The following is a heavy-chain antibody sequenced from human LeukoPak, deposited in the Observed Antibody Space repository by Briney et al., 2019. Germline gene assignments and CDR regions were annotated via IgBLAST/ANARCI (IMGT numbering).Heavy chain of an antibody. CDR2: ISTSSTYI. V-gene: IGHV3-21*01. CDR3: ARDPPFIIGTTFFDY. CDR1: GFTFSSYS. Sequence: PGGSLRLSCAASGFTFSSYSMNWVRQAPEKGLEWVSSISTSSTYIYYTDSVKGRFTISRDNAKNSLYLQMNSLRAEDTAVYYCARDPPFIIGTTFFDYWGQGTLVTVSS. J-gene: IGHJ4*02. D-gene: IGHD1-20*01.